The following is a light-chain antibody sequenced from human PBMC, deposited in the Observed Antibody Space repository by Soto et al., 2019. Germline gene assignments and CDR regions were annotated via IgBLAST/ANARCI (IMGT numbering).Light chain of an antibody. CDR2: AAS. V-gene: IGKV1-39*01. CDR1: QSISSN. Sequence: DIQMTQSPSSLSASVGDIVTITCRASQSISSNLNWYQQKPGRAPKLLIYAASSLQGGVPSRFSGSGSGTDFTLTISSLQPEDFATYYCQQSYSTPNFGQGTKLEIK. J-gene: IGKJ2*01. CDR3: QQSYSTPN.